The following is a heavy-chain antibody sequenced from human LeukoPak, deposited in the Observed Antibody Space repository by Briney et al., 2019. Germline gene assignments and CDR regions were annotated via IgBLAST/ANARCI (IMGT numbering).Heavy chain of an antibody. CDR1: GGSFSGYY. CDR2: INHSGST. V-gene: IGHV4-34*01. D-gene: IGHD3-9*01. Sequence: SETLSLTCAVYGGSFSGYYWSWIRQPPGKGLEWIGEINHSGSTNYNPSLKSRVTISVDTSKNQFSLELSSVTAADTAVYYCARGGRITIFPFDYWGQGTLVTVSS. CDR3: ARGGRITIFPFDY. J-gene: IGHJ4*02.